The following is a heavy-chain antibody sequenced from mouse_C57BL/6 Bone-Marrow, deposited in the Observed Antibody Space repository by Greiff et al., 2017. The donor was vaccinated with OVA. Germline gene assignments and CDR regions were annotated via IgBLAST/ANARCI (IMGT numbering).Heavy chain of an antibody. CDR3: ARQDDYGYAMDY. Sequence: EVKLMESGGGLVQPGGSLKLSCAASGFTFSDYYMYWVRQTPEKRLEWVAYISNGGGSTYYPDTVKGRFTISRDNAKNTLYLQMSRLKSEDTAMYYCARQDDYGYAMDYWGQGTSVTVSS. CDR2: ISNGGGST. J-gene: IGHJ4*01. V-gene: IGHV5-12*01. CDR1: GFTFSDYY. D-gene: IGHD2-4*01.